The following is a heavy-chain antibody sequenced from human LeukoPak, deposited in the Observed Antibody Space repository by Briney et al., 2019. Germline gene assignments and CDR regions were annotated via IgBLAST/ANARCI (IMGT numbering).Heavy chain of an antibody. CDR2: ISGSGGST. CDR3: AMADYYDSSGYVHVPDY. J-gene: IGHJ4*02. CDR1: GFTFSSYA. V-gene: IGHV3-23*01. D-gene: IGHD3-22*01. Sequence: GGSLRLSCAASGFTFSSYAMSWVRQAPGKGLEWVSAISGSGGSTYYADSVKGRFTISRDNSKNTLYLQMNSLRAEDTAVYYCAMADYYDSSGYVHVPDYWGQGTLVTVSS.